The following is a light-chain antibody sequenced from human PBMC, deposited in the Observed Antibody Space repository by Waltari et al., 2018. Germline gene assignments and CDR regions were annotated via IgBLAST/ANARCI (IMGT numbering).Light chain of an antibody. J-gene: IGKJ1*01. CDR1: QSISDYY. Sequence: EIVLTQSPGTLSLSPGDRATLYCRASQSISDYYLAWYRQKPGQAPRLLIYSAYYRATGVPDRFSGSGSGTDFTLTISRLEPEDFAVYYCQQYGSSFPWTFGQGTKVEI. CDR2: SAY. CDR3: QQYGSSFPWT. V-gene: IGKV3-20*01.